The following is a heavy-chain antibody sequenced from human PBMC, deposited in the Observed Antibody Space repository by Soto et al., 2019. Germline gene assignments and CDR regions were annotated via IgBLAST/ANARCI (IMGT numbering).Heavy chain of an antibody. Sequence: QVQLVESGGGVVQPGRSLRLSCAASGFTFSHYGIHWVRQAPGKGLEWLAVISEAGSNKHYADSVKGRFTVSRDNSKNTLYLQMNSLRAEDTAVYFCARYSGKYQGPIDYWGQGTLVTVSS. CDR1: GFTFSHYG. J-gene: IGHJ4*02. CDR2: ISEAGSNK. CDR3: ARYSGKYQGPIDY. D-gene: IGHD1-26*01. V-gene: IGHV3-30*03.